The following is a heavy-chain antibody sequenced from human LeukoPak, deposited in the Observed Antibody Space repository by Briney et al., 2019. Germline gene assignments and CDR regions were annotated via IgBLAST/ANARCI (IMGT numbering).Heavy chain of an antibody. V-gene: IGHV4-39*01. Sequence: SETLSLTCTVSRGSISSSSYYWAWIRHPPGKGLEWIGMIYHSGSTYYNPSHKSRVTMSVDTSKNQFSLQLSSVTAADTAVYYCARQVCSSISCYVDYWGQRTLVTVSS. CDR2: IYHSGST. D-gene: IGHD2-2*01. CDR1: RGSISSSSYY. CDR3: ARQVCSSISCYVDY. J-gene: IGHJ4*02.